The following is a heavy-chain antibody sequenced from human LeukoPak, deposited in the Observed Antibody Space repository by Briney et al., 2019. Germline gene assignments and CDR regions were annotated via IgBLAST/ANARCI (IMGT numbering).Heavy chain of an antibody. CDR1: GYSFTSYW. Sequence: GESLKISCKGSGYSFTSYWISWVRQMPGKGLEWMGRIDPSGSYTNYSPSFQGHVTISADKSISTAYLQWSSLKASDTAMYYCARPSNYYDILTYPYAFDIWGQGTMVTVSS. J-gene: IGHJ3*02. CDR2: IDPSGSYT. D-gene: IGHD3-9*01. CDR3: ARPSNYYDILTYPYAFDI. V-gene: IGHV5-10-1*01.